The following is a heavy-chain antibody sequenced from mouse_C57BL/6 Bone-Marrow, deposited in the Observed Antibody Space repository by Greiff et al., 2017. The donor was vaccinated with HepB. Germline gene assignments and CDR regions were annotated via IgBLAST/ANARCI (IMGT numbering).Heavy chain of an antibody. J-gene: IGHJ3*01. CDR2: IHPSSGST. D-gene: IGHD2-2*01. CDR3: ACGYPFAY. V-gene: IGHV1-64*01. Sequence: QVQLQQPGAELVKPGASVKLSCKASGYTFTSYWMHWVKQRPGQGLEWIGMIHPSSGSTNYNEKFKSKATLTADKSSSTAYMQLISLTSAYSSVYYSACGYPFAYWGQGTLVTVSA. CDR1: GYTFTSYW.